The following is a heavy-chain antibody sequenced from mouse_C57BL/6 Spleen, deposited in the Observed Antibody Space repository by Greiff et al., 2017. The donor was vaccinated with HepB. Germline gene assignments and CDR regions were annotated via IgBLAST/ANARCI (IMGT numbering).Heavy chain of an antibody. CDR1: GYTFTSYW. CDR2: IDPSDSYT. V-gene: IGHV1-50*01. CDR3: AIRGGYYGSSYADYFDY. J-gene: IGHJ2*01. Sequence: QVQLQQSGAELVKPGASVKLSCKASGYTFTSYWMQWVKQRPGQGLEWIGEIDPSDSYTNYNQKFKGKATLTVDTSSSTAYMQLSSLTSEDSAVYYCAIRGGYYGSSYADYFDYWGQGTTLTVSS. D-gene: IGHD1-1*01.